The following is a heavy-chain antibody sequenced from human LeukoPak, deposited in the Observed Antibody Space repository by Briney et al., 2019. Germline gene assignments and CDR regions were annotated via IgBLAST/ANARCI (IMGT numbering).Heavy chain of an antibody. CDR3: ASRSPALDY. V-gene: IGHV3-33*01. J-gene: IGHJ4*02. D-gene: IGHD2-2*01. CDR2: IWYDGSNG. Sequence: GRSLRLSCAASGFTFSNYGMHWVRQAPGKGLEWVAVIWYDGSNGYYADSVKGRFTISRDNSKNTLHLQMNSLRAEDTAVYYCASRSPALDYWGQGTLVTVSS. CDR1: GFTFSNYG.